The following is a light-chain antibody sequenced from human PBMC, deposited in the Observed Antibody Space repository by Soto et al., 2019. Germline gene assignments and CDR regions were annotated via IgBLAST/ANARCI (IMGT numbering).Light chain of an antibody. CDR1: QGISSY. CDR3: QQYDSYPPP. Sequence: AIRMTQAPSSFSASTGDRVTITCRASQGISSYLAWYQQKPGKAPKLLIYAASTLQSGVPSRFRGSGSETDFTLPISCLQSEEFATYYCQQYDSYPPPFGGRTKLDIK. J-gene: IGKJ4*01. CDR2: AAS. V-gene: IGKV1-8*01.